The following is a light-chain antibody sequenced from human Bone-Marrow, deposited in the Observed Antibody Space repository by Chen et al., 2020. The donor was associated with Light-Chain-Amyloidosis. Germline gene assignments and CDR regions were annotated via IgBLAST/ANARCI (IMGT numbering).Light chain of an antibody. J-gene: IGKJ4*01. Sequence: EIVLTQSPGTLSLSPGEGANLSCRASQTISINYLTWYQQKFGQAPRLLIYGSSSRATGIPDRFTGSGSETDFTLTINRLEPEDFAMYYCQQYGTSPLTFGGGTKVEIK. CDR2: GSS. CDR1: QTISINY. V-gene: IGKV3-20*01. CDR3: QQYGTSPLT.